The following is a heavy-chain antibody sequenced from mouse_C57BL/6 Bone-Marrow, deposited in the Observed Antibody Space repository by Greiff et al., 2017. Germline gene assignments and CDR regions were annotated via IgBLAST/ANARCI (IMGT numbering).Heavy chain of an antibody. CDR2: IYPGGGDT. D-gene: IGHD2-5*01. V-gene: IGHV1-82*01. Sequence: VQLQQSGPELVKPGASVKISCKASGYAFSSSWMNWVKQRPGKGLEWIGRIYPGGGDTTYNGKFKGKATLTADKSSSTAYMQLSSLTSEDSAVYFCAREEYSNYFFDYWGKGTTLTVSS. CDR3: AREEYSNYFFDY. CDR1: GYAFSSSW. J-gene: IGHJ2*01.